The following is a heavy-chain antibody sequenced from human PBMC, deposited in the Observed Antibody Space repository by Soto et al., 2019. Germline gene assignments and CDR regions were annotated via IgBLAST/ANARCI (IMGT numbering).Heavy chain of an antibody. Sequence: ASVKVSCNASRYAFTSYDIHWVRQSTGQELEWMGWMNPNSGNTGYAQKFQGRVTMTRNTSISTAYMQLSSLRSEDTAVYYCAREQSYYYYMDAWGKGTTVTVSS. CDR2: MNPNSGNT. CDR1: RYAFTSYD. CDR3: AREQSYYYYMDA. V-gene: IGHV1-8*01. D-gene: IGHD6-19*01. J-gene: IGHJ6*03.